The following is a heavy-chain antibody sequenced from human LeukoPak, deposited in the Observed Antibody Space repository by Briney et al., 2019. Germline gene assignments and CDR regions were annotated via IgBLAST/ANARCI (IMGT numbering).Heavy chain of an antibody. Sequence: GGSLKLSCAASGFSFSSYAMSWVRQAPGKGLEWVSSISGSGDNTYYAESVKGRFTISRDNSKHTLFLQMNSLTAEDTAVFYCAKRSGYTTGWFFDFWGQGTLVTVSS. CDR1: GFSFSSYA. V-gene: IGHV3-23*01. J-gene: IGHJ4*02. CDR3: AKRSGYTTGWFFDF. CDR2: ISGSGDNT. D-gene: IGHD6-19*01.